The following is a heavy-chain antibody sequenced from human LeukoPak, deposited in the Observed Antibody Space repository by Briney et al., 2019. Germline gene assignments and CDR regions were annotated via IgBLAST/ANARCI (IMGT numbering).Heavy chain of an antibody. CDR2: VNPNNGFT. V-gene: IGHV1-2*02. Sequence: ASVKVSCKASEDTFTGYYIHWVRQAPGQGLEWMGWVNPNNGFTEYAQEFQGRVTMTRDTSPSTAYMELSRLRSDDTAVYYCATDHCTRTNCYEDYYHGMDVWGQGTTVTVSS. J-gene: IGHJ6*02. CDR3: ATDHCTRTNCYEDYYHGMDV. CDR1: EDTFTGYY. D-gene: IGHD2-2*01.